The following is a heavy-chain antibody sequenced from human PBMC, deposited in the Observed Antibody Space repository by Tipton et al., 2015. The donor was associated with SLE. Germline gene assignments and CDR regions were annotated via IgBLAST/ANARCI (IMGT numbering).Heavy chain of an antibody. V-gene: IGHV4-31*03. CDR3: ARGRPVTISGVVNRLSHLDL. J-gene: IGHJ5*02. CDR2: IFYSGST. D-gene: IGHD3-3*01. CDR1: GCSVSSVGHY. Sequence: LSLSCTVSGCSVSSVGHYLYWLRQHPGKGLEWIGYIFYSGSTFYNPSLRSRATMSKDTTKNHFSLKLNSVTAADTAVYYCARGRPVTISGVVNRLSHLDLWGQGIMVTVSS.